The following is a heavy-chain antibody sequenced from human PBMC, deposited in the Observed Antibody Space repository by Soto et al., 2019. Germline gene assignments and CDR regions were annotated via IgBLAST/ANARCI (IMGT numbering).Heavy chain of an antibody. Sequence: QLQLQESGPGLVKPSETLSLTCTVSGGSISSSSYYWGWIRQPPGKGLEWIGSIYYSGSTYYNPSLKSRVTISVDTSKNQFSLKLSSVTAADTAVYYCARQDGAVAGFPDYWGQGTLVTVSS. CDR2: IYYSGST. J-gene: IGHJ4*02. CDR1: GGSISSSSYY. V-gene: IGHV4-39*01. CDR3: ARQDGAVAGFPDY. D-gene: IGHD6-19*01.